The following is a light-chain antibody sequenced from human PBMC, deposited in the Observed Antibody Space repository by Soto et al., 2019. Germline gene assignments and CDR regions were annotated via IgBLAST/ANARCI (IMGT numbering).Light chain of an antibody. CDR3: LQDYNYTFT. J-gene: IGKJ5*01. CDR1: QGIRND. CDR2: AAS. Sequence: AIQMTQSPSSLSASVGDRVTITCRASQGIRNDLGWYQKKPGKDPKLLIYAASSLQSGVPSRFSGSGSGTDFTLTISRLQTEDFATYYCLQDYNYTFTFGQGTRLEIK. V-gene: IGKV1-6*01.